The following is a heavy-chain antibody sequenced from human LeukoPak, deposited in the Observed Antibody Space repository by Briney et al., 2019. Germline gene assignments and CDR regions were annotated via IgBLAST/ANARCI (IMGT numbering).Heavy chain of an antibody. V-gene: IGHV1-46*01. Sequence: ASVKVSCKASGYTFTSYYMHWVRQAPGQGLEWMGIINPSGGSTSYAQKFQGRVTMTRDMSTSTVYMELSSLRSEDTAMYYCARLPYQGSSLDYWGQGTLVTVSS. J-gene: IGHJ4*02. CDR3: ARLPYQGSSLDY. CDR2: INPSGGST. CDR1: GYTFTSYY.